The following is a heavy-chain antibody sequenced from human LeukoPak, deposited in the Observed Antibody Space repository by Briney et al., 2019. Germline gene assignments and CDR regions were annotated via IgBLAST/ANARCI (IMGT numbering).Heavy chain of an antibody. CDR3: ARVAGYCSSTSCYYMDV. Sequence: PVKVSCKASGGTFTSYAIRWVRQAPGQGLEWMGRIIPILGIANYAQKFQGRVTITADKSTSTAYMELSSLRSEDTAVYYCARVAGYCSSTSCYYMDVWGQGTTVTVSS. CDR2: IIPILGIA. J-gene: IGHJ6*02. CDR1: GGTFTSYA. V-gene: IGHV1-69*04. D-gene: IGHD2-2*03.